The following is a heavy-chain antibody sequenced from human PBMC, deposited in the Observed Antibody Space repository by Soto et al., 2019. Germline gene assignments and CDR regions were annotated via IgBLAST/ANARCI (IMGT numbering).Heavy chain of an antibody. Sequence: PGGSLRLSCAASGFTFSSYAMSWVRQAQGQGLEWVSAISGSGGSTYYADPVKGRFTISRDNSKNTLYLQMNSQRAENTALEYGAKDQVYDFWSPLWTQSGMDVWGQGTTVTVSS. CDR3: AKDQVYDFWSPLWTQSGMDV. CDR2: ISGSGGST. D-gene: IGHD3-3*01. V-gene: IGHV3-23*01. CDR1: GFTFSSYA. J-gene: IGHJ6*02.